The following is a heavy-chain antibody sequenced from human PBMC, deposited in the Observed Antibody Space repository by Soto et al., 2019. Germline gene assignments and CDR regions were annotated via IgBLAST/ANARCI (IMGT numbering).Heavy chain of an antibody. V-gene: IGHV3-7*03. CDR1: GFTFSRYW. Sequence: EVQLVESGGGLVQPGGSLRLFCAASGFTFSRYWITWVRRAPGKGLEWVATISPDGSEAYYVDSVKGRFTISRDNAKNSLSLQMNSLGADDTAVYYCTKGGAHDADYWGQGTLVTVSS. CDR3: TKGGAHDADY. CDR2: ISPDGSEA. D-gene: IGHD1-1*01. J-gene: IGHJ4*02.